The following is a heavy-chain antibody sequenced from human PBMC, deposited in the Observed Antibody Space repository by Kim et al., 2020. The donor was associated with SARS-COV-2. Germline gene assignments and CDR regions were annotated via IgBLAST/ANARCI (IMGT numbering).Heavy chain of an antibody. CDR3: ARHVLIGSSPYFDY. J-gene: IGHJ4*02. Sequence: PSLKSRVTISVDTSKNQFSLKLSSVTAADTAVYYCARHVLIGSSPYFDYWGQGTLVTVSS. D-gene: IGHD6-6*01. V-gene: IGHV4-39*01.